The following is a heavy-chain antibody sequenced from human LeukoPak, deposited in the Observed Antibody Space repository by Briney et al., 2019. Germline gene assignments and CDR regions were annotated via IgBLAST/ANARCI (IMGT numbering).Heavy chain of an antibody. Sequence: GASVKVSCKASGYTFNSYGISWVRQAPGQGLEWMGWISAYNGNTNYAQKLQGRVTMTTDTSTSTAYMELRSLRSDDTAVCYCARDYLPHIVVVTATYDYWGQGTLVTVSS. CDR1: GYTFNSYG. CDR3: ARDYLPHIVVVTATYDY. CDR2: ISAYNGNT. D-gene: IGHD2-21*02. J-gene: IGHJ4*02. V-gene: IGHV1-18*01.